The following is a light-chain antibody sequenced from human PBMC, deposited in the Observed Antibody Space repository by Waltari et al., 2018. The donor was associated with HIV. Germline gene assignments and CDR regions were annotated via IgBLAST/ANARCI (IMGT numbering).Light chain of an antibody. Sequence: DIQMTQSPSSLSASVGDRVTITCRASRTISAYLNWYQHKPGKAPKLLVHGAFILQRGVPSRFRGSGSGTDYTLTISGLQAEDFATYFCQQYFAVPLTFGGGTRV. J-gene: IGKJ4*01. CDR1: RTISAY. V-gene: IGKV1-NL1*01. CDR2: GAF. CDR3: QQYFAVPLT.